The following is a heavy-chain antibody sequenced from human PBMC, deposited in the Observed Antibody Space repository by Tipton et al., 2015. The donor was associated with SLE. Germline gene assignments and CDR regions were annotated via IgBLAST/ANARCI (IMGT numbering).Heavy chain of an antibody. CDR2: INHGGST. D-gene: IGHD1-26*01. CDR3: ARGGLGVSYYYYMDV. Sequence: LRLSCAASGFSFNKYAMNWIRQPPGKGLEWIGEINHGGSTNYNPSLKSRVTISVDTSKNQFSLKLSSVTAADTAVYYCARGGLGVSYYYYMDVWGKGTTVTVSS. J-gene: IGHJ6*03. V-gene: IGHV4-34*01. CDR1: GFSFNKYA.